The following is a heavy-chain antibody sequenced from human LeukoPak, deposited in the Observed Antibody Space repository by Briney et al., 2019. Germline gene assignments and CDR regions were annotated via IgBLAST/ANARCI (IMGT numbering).Heavy chain of an antibody. CDR2: INHSGST. J-gene: IGHJ4*02. D-gene: IGHD5-12*01. V-gene: IGHV4-34*01. Sequence: SETLSLTCAVYGGSFSGYYWSWIRQPPGKGLEWIGEINHSGSTNYNPSLKSRVTISVDTSKNQFSLKLSSVTAADTAVYYCARVSLRPRGCSGYGVDYWGQGTLVTVSS. CDR3: ARVSLRPRGCSGYGVDY. CDR1: GGSFSGYY.